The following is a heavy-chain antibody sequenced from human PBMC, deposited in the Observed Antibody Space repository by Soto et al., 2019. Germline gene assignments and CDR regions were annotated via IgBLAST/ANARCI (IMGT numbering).Heavy chain of an antibody. D-gene: IGHD3-10*01. CDR3: VKDLYGSGSCIDY. Sequence: LSCAASGFTFSSYAMSWVSPAPGKGLEWVSSISATGRSTNNADSVKGRFTISRDNSKNTLYLQMNGLRAEDTAVYYCVKDLYGSGSCIDYWGQGTPVTVSS. CDR2: ISATGRST. V-gene: IGHV3-23*01. J-gene: IGHJ4*02. CDR1: GFTFSSYA.